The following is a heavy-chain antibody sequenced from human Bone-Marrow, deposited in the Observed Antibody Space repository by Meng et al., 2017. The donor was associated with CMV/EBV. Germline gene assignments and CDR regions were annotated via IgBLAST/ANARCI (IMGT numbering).Heavy chain of an antibody. J-gene: IGHJ6*02. Sequence: GGSLRLSCVASGFTFRSYGMHWVRQAPGKGLEWVAFIRYEGSNKYYADSVTGRFTISRDNSQNTLFLQMDSLRPEDTAVYYCAKVYSNYEDFYYGMDVWGQRNTVNVAS. D-gene: IGHD4-11*01. CDR3: AKVYSNYEDFYYGMDV. CDR2: IRYEGSNK. V-gene: IGHV3-30*02. CDR1: GFTFRSYG.